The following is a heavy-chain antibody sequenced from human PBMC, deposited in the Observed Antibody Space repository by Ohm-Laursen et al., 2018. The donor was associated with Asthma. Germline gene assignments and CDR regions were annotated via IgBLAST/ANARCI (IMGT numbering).Heavy chain of an antibody. V-gene: IGHV3-73*01. CDR2: IRSKANSYAT. D-gene: IGHD7-27*01. J-gene: IGHJ4*02. Sequence: SLRLPCSASGFTFSGSAMHWVRQASGKGLEWVGRIRSKANSYATAYAASVKGRFTISRDDSKNTLYLQMNSLRAADTAVYYCATFNWGSRGFDFWGQGALVTVSS. CDR3: ATFNWGSRGFDF. CDR1: GFTFSGSA.